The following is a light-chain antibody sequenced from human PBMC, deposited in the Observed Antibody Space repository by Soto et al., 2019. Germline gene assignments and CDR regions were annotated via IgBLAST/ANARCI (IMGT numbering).Light chain of an antibody. Sequence: QCVLTQPPSVSGAPGQRVTISCTGSSSNIGAGYDVHWYQQLPGTAPKLLIYGNSNRPSGVPDRFSGSKSGTSASLAITGLQAEDEADYYCQSYDSSLSGSAVVFGGGTKLTVL. CDR3: QSYDSSLSGSAVV. CDR2: GNS. CDR1: SSNIGAGYD. J-gene: IGLJ2*01. V-gene: IGLV1-40*01.